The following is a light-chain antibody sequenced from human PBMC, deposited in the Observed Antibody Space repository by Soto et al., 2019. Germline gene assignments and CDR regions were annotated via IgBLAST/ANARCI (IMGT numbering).Light chain of an antibody. V-gene: IGKV1-5*01. CDR2: DAS. J-gene: IGKJ2*01. Sequence: DIQMTQSPSTLSASVGDRVTITCRASQSISSWLAWYQQKPGKAPKLLIYDASSLESGVPSRFSGSGSGTECTLTISSLQPDDFVTYYCQQYNSYGYTFGQGTKLEIK. CDR1: QSISSW. CDR3: QQYNSYGYT.